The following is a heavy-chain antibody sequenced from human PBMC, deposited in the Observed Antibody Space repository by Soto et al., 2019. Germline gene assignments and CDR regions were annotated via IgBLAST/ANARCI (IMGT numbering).Heavy chain of an antibody. CDR2: ISSSSSYI. D-gene: IGHD3-3*01. CDR1: GFTFSSYS. J-gene: IGHJ6*02. Sequence: PGGSLRLSCAASGFTFSSYSTNWVRQAPGKGLEWVSSISSSSSYIYYADSVKGRFTISRYNAKNSLYLQMNSLRAEDTAVYYCARATSTIFGVVAPRGMDVWGQGTTFTVSS. CDR3: ARATSTIFGVVAPRGMDV. V-gene: IGHV3-21*01.